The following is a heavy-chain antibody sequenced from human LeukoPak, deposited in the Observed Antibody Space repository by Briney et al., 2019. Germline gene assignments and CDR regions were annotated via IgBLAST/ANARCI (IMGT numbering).Heavy chain of an antibody. CDR3: ASGGLGARKYYSDPFHY. D-gene: IGHD3-10*01. Sequence: PGGSLRLSCAASGFTASSNYMSWVRQAPGKGLEWVSIIYSAGATYYADSVRGRFTISRDNSKNTVCLQMNSLRAEDTAVYYCASGGLGARKYYSDPFHYWGQGTLVTVSS. V-gene: IGHV3-53*01. CDR2: IYSAGAT. CDR1: GFTASSNY. J-gene: IGHJ4*02.